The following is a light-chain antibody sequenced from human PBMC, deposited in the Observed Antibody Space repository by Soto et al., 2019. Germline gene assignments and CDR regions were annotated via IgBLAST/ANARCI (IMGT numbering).Light chain of an antibody. CDR1: NIDIGAYDY. V-gene: IGLV2-14*01. J-gene: IGLJ2*01. CDR2: EVT. CDR3: GSYASATLI. Sequence: QCARTQAASMSGAPGRSITISCSLINIDIGAYDYVSWYQQHPGKPPTLLIYEVTFRPSGVPNRFSGSKSGNTATLTISGLLTEDEADYYCGSYASATLIFGGGTKVTVL.